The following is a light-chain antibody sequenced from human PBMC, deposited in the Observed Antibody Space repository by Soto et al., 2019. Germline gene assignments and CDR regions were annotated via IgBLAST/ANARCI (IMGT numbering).Light chain of an antibody. CDR2: GAS. J-gene: IGKJ2*01. Sequence: EIVLTQSPGTLSLSPGERATLSCSASRSISSTYLAWYQQKPGQAPRLLIYGASSRATGIPDRFSGSGSGTDFTLTISRLEPEDFAVYYCQQHGGSPPYTFGQGTKLEIK. CDR3: QQHGGSPPYT. V-gene: IGKV3-20*01. CDR1: RSISSTY.